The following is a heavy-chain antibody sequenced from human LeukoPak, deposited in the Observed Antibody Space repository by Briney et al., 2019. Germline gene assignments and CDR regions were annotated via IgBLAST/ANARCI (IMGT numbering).Heavy chain of an antibody. Sequence: HPGGSLRLSCAASGFTFSSYAMSWVRQAPGKGLEWVSAISGSGGSTYYADSVKGRFTISRDNSKNTLYLQMNSLRADDTAVYYCAKGDTMIVVVPQGYWGQGTLVTVSS. CDR1: GFTFSSYA. V-gene: IGHV3-23*01. J-gene: IGHJ4*02. CDR2: ISGSGGST. D-gene: IGHD3-22*01. CDR3: AKGDTMIVVVPQGY.